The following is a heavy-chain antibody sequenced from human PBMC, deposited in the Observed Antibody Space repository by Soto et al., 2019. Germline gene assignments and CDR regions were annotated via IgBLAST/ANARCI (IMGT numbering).Heavy chain of an antibody. V-gene: IGHV3-66*01. Sequence: GWSLRLSCAASGFTVSSNYMSWVRKAPGKGLEWVSVIYSGGSTYYADSVKGRFTISRDNSKNTLYLQMNSLRAEDTAVDYCARDYCSSTSCYGGDYCGQGTLVT. CDR1: GFTVSSNY. D-gene: IGHD2-2*01. J-gene: IGHJ4*02. CDR3: ARDYCSSTSCYGGDY. CDR2: IYSGGST.